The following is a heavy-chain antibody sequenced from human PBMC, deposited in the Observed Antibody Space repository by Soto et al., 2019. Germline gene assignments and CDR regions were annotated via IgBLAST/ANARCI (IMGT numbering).Heavy chain of an antibody. Sequence: PSEPLSLTCTVSGGSISSSSYYWGWIRQPPGKGLEWIGSIYYSGSTYYNPSLKSRVTISVDTSKNQFSLKLSSVTAADTAVYYCARAYDILTGYGFDYWGQGTPVTVSS. D-gene: IGHD3-9*01. CDR3: ARAYDILTGYGFDY. CDR1: GGSISSSSYY. V-gene: IGHV4-39*01. CDR2: IYYSGST. J-gene: IGHJ4*02.